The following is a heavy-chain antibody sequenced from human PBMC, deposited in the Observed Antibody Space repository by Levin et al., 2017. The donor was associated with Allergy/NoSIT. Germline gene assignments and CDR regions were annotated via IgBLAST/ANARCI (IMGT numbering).Heavy chain of an antibody. CDR3: ATATYYYDSSGYYYFDY. D-gene: IGHD3-22*01. CDR2: FDPEDGET. CDR1: GYTLTELS. V-gene: IGHV1-24*01. Sequence: ASVKVSCKVSGYTLTELSMHWVRQAPGKGLEWMGGFDPEDGETIYAQKFQGRVTMTEDTSTDTAYMELSSLRSEDTAVYYCATATYYYDSSGYYYFDYWGQGTLVTVSS. J-gene: IGHJ4*02.